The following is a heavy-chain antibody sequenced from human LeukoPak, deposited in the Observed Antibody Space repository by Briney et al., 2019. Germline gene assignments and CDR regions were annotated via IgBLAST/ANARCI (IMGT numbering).Heavy chain of an antibody. D-gene: IGHD5-24*01. CDR2: ISGSGGST. CDR3: EKDDGYNGDY. CDR1: GFTFSSYG. V-gene: IGHV3-23*01. Sequence: GVSLRLSCVGPGFTFSSYGMSWVRRFPGKGLEWVSAISGSGGSTYYADSVKGRFTISRDNSKNTLYLQMNSLRAEDTAVYYCEKDDGYNGDYWGQGTLVTVSS. J-gene: IGHJ4*02.